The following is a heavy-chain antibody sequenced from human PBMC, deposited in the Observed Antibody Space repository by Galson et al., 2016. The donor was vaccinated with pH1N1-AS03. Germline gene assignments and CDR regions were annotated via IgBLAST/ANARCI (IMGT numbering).Heavy chain of an antibody. Sequence: SVKVSCKASGYTLTRYYMHWVRQAPGQGLEWMGIIDPSGGPTTYAPKFQGRITITTDTSTSTVYMALVSLRSEDTAVYYCARRYYFDYWGQGTLVTVS. CDR3: ARRYYFDY. CDR2: IDPSGGPT. D-gene: IGHD3-16*02. CDR1: GYTLTRYY. J-gene: IGHJ4*02. V-gene: IGHV1-46*01.